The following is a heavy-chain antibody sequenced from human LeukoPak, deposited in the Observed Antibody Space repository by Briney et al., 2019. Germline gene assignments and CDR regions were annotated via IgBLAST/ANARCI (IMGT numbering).Heavy chain of an antibody. Sequence: GGSLRLSCAASGITFSSYGMYWVRQAPGKGLEWVAVISYDGSNKYYADSVKGRFTISRDNSKNTLYLQMNSLRAEDTAVYYCAKDGIAAAGTWYYFDYWGQGTLVTVSS. V-gene: IGHV3-30*18. CDR3: AKDGIAAAGTWYYFDY. CDR2: ISYDGSNK. CDR1: GITFSSYG. D-gene: IGHD6-13*01. J-gene: IGHJ4*02.